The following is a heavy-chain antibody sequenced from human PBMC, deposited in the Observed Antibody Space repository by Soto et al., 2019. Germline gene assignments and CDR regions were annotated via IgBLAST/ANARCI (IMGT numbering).Heavy chain of an antibody. V-gene: IGHV4-39*01. CDR3: ARHAATRRADVAAFQV. Sequence: QLHLQESGPGLVKTSETLSLSCIVSGGSISRSPYSWAWLRQPPGQGLEWIGTIFYSGNIYYSASHQNRGFTSVVTANEPFSLEVRAVTAAATAVYYCARHAATRRADVAAFQVCCQGTPVTVAS. CDR2: IFYSGNI. D-gene: IGHD4-17*01. J-gene: IGHJ3*01. CDR1: GGSISRSPYS.